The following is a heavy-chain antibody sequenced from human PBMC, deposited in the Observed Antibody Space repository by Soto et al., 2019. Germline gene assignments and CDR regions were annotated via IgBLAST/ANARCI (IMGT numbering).Heavy chain of an antibody. CDR3: AKDSVVLVRGLTIYGMDV. J-gene: IGHJ6*02. CDR1: GFTFGDYA. CDR2: IRSKAYGGTT. D-gene: IGHD3-10*01. V-gene: IGHV3-49*03. Sequence: GGSLRLSCTASGFTFGDYAMSWFRQAPGKGLEWVGFIRSKAYGGTTEYAASVKGRFTISRDDSKSIAYLQMNSLKTEDTAVYYCAKDSVVLVRGLTIYGMDVWGQGTTVTVSS.